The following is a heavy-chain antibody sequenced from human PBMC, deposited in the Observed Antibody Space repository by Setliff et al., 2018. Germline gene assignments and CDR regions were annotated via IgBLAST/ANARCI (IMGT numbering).Heavy chain of an antibody. CDR2: ISGSGGST. J-gene: IGHJ4*02. Sequence: PGGSLRLSCAASGFSFTDAWMNWVRQAPGKGLEWVSAISGSGGSTYYADSVKGRFTISRDNSKNTLYLHMSSLRAEDTAVYFCARIFLYGTSWYFDNWGQGTLVTVSS. CDR3: ARIFLYGTSWYFDN. D-gene: IGHD3-3*01. CDR1: GFSFTDAW. V-gene: IGHV3-23*01.